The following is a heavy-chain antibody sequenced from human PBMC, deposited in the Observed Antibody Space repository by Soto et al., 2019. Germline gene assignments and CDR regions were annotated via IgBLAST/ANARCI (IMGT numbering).Heavy chain of an antibody. CDR1: GFTVSSNY. D-gene: IGHD2-2*01. CDR2: IYSGGST. Sequence: GGSLRLSCAASGFTVSSNYMSWVRQAPGKGLEWVSVIYSGGSTYYADSVKGRFTISRDNSKNTLYLQMNSLRAEDTAVYYCARDIVVVPAAMKEDWGGFAFDIWGQGTMVTVSS. J-gene: IGHJ3*02. CDR3: ARDIVVVPAAMKEDWGGFAFDI. V-gene: IGHV3-66*01.